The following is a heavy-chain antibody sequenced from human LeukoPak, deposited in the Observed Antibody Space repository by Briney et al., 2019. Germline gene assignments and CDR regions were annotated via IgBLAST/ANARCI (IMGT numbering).Heavy chain of an antibody. J-gene: IGHJ5*02. Sequence: WVRQPPGKGLEWIGSIYYSGSTYYNPSLKSRVTISVDTSKNQFSLKLSSVTAADTAVYYCATIVSGSWFDPWGQGTLVTVSS. CDR2: IYYSGST. CDR3: ATIVSGSWFDP. D-gene: IGHD1-26*01. V-gene: IGHV4-39*01.